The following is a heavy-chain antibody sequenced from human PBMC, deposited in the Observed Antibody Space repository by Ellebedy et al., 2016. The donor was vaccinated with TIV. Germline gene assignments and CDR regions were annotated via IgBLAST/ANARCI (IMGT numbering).Heavy chain of an antibody. CDR1: ESTFSSYG. V-gene: IGHV3-23*01. D-gene: IGHD3-16*01. CDR2: ISTTDGT. J-gene: IGHJ4*02. CDR3: ATLLWNTEF. Sequence: PGGSLRLSCEASESTFSSYGMSWVRQAPGKGLEWVSSISTTDGTHYADSVKGRFTISRDNPKNTLSLQMNSLRVEDTAVYYCATLLWNTEFWGQGTLVIVSS.